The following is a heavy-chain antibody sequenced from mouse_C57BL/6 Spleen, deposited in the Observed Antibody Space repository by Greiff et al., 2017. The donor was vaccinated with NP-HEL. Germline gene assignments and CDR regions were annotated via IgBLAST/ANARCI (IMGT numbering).Heavy chain of an antibody. CDR2: IYPRDGST. V-gene: IGHV1-85*01. D-gene: IGHD1-1*01. CDR3: ARERVYYYGSSRYYYAMDY. Sequence: QVQLQQSGPELVKPGASVKLSCKASGYTFTSYDINWVKQRPGQGLEWIGWIYPRDGSTKYNEKFTGKATLTVDTSSSTAYMELHSLTSEDSAVYFCARERVYYYGSSRYYYAMDYWGQGTSVTVSS. CDR1: GYTFTSYD. J-gene: IGHJ4*01.